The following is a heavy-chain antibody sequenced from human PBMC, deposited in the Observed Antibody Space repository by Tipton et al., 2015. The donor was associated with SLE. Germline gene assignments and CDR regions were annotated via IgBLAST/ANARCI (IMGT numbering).Heavy chain of an antibody. CDR3: ARGGPYYYGSGSSPAEYFQY. D-gene: IGHD3-10*01. J-gene: IGHJ1*01. CDR2: INHSGST. CDR1: GGSFSGYY. V-gene: IGHV4-34*01. Sequence: TLSLTCAVYGGSFSGYYWSWIRQPSGKGLEWIGEINHSGSTNYNPSLKSRVTISVDTSKNQFSLKLSSVTAADTAVYYCARGGPYYYGSGSSPAEYFQYWGQGTLVTVSS.